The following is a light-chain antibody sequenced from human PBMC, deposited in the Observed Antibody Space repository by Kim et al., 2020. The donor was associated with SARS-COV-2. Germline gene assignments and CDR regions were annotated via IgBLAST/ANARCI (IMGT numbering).Light chain of an antibody. CDR1: VLAKKY. J-gene: IGLJ3*02. CDR2: KDS. V-gene: IGLV3-27*01. CDR3: YSAADNNWV. Sequence: VSPGQTARSTCSGDVLAKKYARWFQQKPGQAPVLVIYKDSERPSGIPERFSGSSSGTTVTLTISGAQVEDEADYYCYSAADNNWVFGGGTHLTVL.